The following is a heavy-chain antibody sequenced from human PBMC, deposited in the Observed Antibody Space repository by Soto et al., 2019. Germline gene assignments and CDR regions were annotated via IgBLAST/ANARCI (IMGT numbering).Heavy chain of an antibody. D-gene: IGHD1-1*01. V-gene: IGHV1-69*02. CDR1: GGTFSSYT. CDR2: IIPILGIA. CDR3: ARVRGLESESAFDI. Sequence: SVKVSCKASGGTFSSYTISWVRQAPGQGLEWMGRIIPILGIANYAQKFQGRVTITADKSTSTAYMELSSLRSEDTAVYYCARVRGLESESAFDIWGQGTMVTV. J-gene: IGHJ3*02.